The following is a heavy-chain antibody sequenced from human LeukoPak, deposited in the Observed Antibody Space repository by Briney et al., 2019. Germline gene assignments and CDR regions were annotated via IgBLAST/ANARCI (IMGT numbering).Heavy chain of an antibody. V-gene: IGHV5-51*01. J-gene: IGHJ4*02. CDR1: GYSLTNYW. D-gene: IGHD4-17*01. Sequence: GESLKISCKDSGYSLTNYWIGWVRQMPGKGLEWMGIIHPADSNTKYSPSFQGQVTISADKSISTAYLQWSGLKASDTAMYYCAGARHGDYRWDYWGQGTLVTVSS. CDR3: AGARHGDYRWDY. CDR2: IHPADSNT.